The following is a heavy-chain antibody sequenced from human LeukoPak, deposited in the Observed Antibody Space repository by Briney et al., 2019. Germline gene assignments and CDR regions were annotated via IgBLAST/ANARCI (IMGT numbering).Heavy chain of an antibody. CDR2: ISPNSGGT. V-gene: IGHV1-2*02. J-gene: IGHJ4*02. CDR1: GYTFSNFG. D-gene: IGHD1-26*01. Sequence: ASVRVSCKASGYTFSNFGINWVRQAPGQGLEWIGWISPNSGGTKYVQKFQGRVTMTRDTSITTVYMELSGLSFDDTAVYYCARGGGRYSVDYWGQGTLVIVSS. CDR3: ARGGGRYSVDY.